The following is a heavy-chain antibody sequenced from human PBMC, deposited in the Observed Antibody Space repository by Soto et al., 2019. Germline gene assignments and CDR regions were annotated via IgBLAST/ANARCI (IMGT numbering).Heavy chain of an antibody. V-gene: IGHV1-3*01. Sequence: VKVSCKASGYTFTKYARHWVRQAPGQRLEWMGWINACNGNTKYGQKFQCRVTSTRDTSASTSYMQLSSLNSDDTAVYYCARGEGYCSGRTCYRWLDPWGQGTLVTVSS. J-gene: IGHJ5*02. CDR2: INACNGNT. CDR1: GYTFTKYA. CDR3: ARGEGYCSGRTCYRWLDP. D-gene: IGHD2-15*01.